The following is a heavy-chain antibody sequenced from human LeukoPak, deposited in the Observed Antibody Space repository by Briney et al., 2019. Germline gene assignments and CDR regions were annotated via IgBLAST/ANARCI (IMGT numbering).Heavy chain of an antibody. CDR2: IKQDGSEK. J-gene: IGHJ3*02. V-gene: IGHV3-7*01. D-gene: IGHD2-8*01. Sequence: GGSLRLSCAASGFTFSRYWMSWVRKAPGKGLEWVANIKQDGSEKYYVASVKGRFTIARDNAKNSLYLQMNSLRAEDTAVYYCARVNPLMAPGVFDIWGQGTTVTVSS. CDR3: ARVNPLMAPGVFDI. CDR1: GFTFSRYW.